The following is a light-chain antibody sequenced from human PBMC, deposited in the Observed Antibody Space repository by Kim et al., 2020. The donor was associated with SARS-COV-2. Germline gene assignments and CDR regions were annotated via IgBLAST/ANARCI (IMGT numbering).Light chain of an antibody. CDR2: WAS. CDR1: QSVLSSSNNKDY. V-gene: IGKV4-1*01. Sequence: ATIDCKSSQSVLSSSNNKDYLAWYQHKPGQPPKLLIYWASTRESGVPDRFSGSGSGTDFTLTISSLQAEDVAVYYCQQYYSTPRTFGQGTKVEIK. J-gene: IGKJ1*01. CDR3: QQYYSTPRT.